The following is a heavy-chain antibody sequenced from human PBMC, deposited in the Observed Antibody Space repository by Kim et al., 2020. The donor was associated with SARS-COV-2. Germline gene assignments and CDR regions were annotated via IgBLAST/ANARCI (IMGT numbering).Heavy chain of an antibody. CDR2: IKEDGRDT. CDR3: ARDPYDSSGYGAFDY. CDR1: GFASSTSW. V-gene: IGHV3-7*01. Sequence: GGSLRLSCVGSGFASSTSWMTWVRQVPGKGLEWVANIKEDGRDTYYVDSVKGRFTISRDNAKSSVYLQMNSLRAEDTAVYYCARDPYDSSGYGAFDYWGQGTLVTVAS. J-gene: IGHJ4*02. D-gene: IGHD3-22*01.